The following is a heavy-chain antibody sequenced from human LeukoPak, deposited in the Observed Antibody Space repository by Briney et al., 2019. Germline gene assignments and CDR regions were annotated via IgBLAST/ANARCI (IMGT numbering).Heavy chain of an antibody. D-gene: IGHD1-14*01. CDR1: GGSISSSSYY. CDR3: ARHNPISDAFDI. J-gene: IGHJ3*02. Sequence: SETLSLTCTVSGGSISSSSYYWGWIRQPPGKGLEWIGSIYYSGSTYYNPSLKSRVTISVDTSKNQFSLKLSSVTAADTAVYYCARHNPISDAFDIWGQGTMVTISS. V-gene: IGHV4-39*01. CDR2: IYYSGST.